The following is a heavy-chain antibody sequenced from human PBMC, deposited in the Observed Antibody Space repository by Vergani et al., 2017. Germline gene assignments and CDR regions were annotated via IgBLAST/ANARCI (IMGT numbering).Heavy chain of an antibody. CDR3: ARGGALAAGFVDYYYMDV. Sequence: QLQLQESGPGLVKPSETLSLTCTVSGGSISSSSYYWGWIRQPPGKGLEWIGSIYYSGSTYYNPSLKSRVTISVDTSKNQFSLKLSSVTAADTAVYYCARGGALAAGFVDYYYMDVWGKGTTVTVSS. J-gene: IGHJ6*03. CDR1: GGSISSSSYY. CDR2: IYYSGST. V-gene: IGHV4-39*07. D-gene: IGHD6-13*01.